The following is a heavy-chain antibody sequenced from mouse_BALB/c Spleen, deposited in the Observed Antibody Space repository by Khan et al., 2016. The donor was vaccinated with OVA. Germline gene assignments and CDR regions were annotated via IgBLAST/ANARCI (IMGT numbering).Heavy chain of an antibody. CDR2: IIYTGYT. V-gene: IGHV3-8*02. D-gene: IGHD2-12*01. CDR3: ARSTYRYAFVY. J-gene: IGHJ3*01. CDR1: GDSITSGY. Sequence: VQLKQSGPSLVKPSQTLSLTCSVTGDSITSGYWNWIRKFPENKLEYMGYIIYTGYTYYNPSLQSRISITRHTSKNQYYLQLNSVTDEDTATYDCARSTYRYAFVYLGQGTLVTVSA.